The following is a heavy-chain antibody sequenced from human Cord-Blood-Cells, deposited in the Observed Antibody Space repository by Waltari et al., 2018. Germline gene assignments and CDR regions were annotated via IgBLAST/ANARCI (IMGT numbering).Heavy chain of an antibody. J-gene: IGHJ4*02. V-gene: IGHV4-34*01. D-gene: IGHD3-9*01. Sequence: QVQLQQWGAGLLKPSETLSLTCAVYGGSFSGYYWSWIRQPPGKGLEWIGEINYSGSTNYNPSLKSRVTISVDTSKNQFSLKLSSVTAADTAVYYCATTYYDILTGYYDYWGQGTLVTVSS. CDR1: GGSFSGYY. CDR3: ATTYYDILTGYYDY. CDR2: INYSGST.